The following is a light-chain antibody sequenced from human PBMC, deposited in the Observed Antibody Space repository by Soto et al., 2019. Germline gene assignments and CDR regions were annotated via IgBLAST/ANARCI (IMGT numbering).Light chain of an antibody. Sequence: EIVRTQSQATLSLSPGERATLACRASQRVGNNFAWYQQKPGQAPRLLIFATSTRATGVPARFSGSGSGTEFTLTISSLQSEDFAIYYCQQYGDWPLTFGGGAKVEIE. CDR1: QRVGNN. CDR3: QQYGDWPLT. V-gene: IGKV3-15*01. CDR2: ATS. J-gene: IGKJ4*01.